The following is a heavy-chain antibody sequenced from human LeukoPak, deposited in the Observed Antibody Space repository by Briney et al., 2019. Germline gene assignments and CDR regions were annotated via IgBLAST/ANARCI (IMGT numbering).Heavy chain of an antibody. CDR3: ARPGSSSWYRGGNWFDP. CDR1: GYTFTSYY. Sequence: ASVKVSCKASGYTFTSYYMHWVRQAPGQGLEWMGIINPSGGSTSYAQKFQGRVTMTRDTSTSTVYMELSSLRSEDTAVYYCARPGSSSWYRGGNWFDPWGQGTLVTVSS. D-gene: IGHD6-13*01. CDR2: INPSGGST. J-gene: IGHJ5*02. V-gene: IGHV1-46*01.